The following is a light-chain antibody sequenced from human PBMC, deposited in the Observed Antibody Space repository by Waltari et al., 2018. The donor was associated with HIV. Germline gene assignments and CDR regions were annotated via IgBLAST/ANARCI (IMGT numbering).Light chain of an antibody. CDR2: SNN. V-gene: IGLV1-44*01. CDR3: AAWDDSLNGPV. J-gene: IGLJ3*02. CDR1: SSNIGSNT. Sequence: QSVLTQPPSASGTPGQRIIISCSGSSSNIGSNTVNWYQRLPGTAPKLLIYSNNQRPSGVPDRFSGSKSGTSASLAISGLQSEDEADYYCAAWDDSLNGPVFGGGTKLTVL.